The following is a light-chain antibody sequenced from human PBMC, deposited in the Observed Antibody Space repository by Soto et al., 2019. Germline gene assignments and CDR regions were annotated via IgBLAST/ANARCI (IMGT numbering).Light chain of an antibody. CDR2: AAS. V-gene: IGKV1-39*01. Sequence: IQMTQSPSSLSASVGDRVAITCRARQNIRNYLNWYQQKPGKAPRLLIHAASSLQSGVPSRFSGSGSGTDFTLSISSLQPEDFAIYYCQQSYNAPRTFGPGTKVDIK. J-gene: IGKJ1*01. CDR1: QNIRNY. CDR3: QQSYNAPRT.